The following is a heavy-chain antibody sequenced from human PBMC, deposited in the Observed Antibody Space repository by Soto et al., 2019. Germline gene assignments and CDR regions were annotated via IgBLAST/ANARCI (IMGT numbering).Heavy chain of an antibody. J-gene: IGHJ4*02. D-gene: IGHD6-13*01. CDR3: ASSRDKVAAAALNN. CDR2: INHSGST. CDR1: GGSFSGYY. Sequence: PSETLSLTCAVYGGSFSGYYWSWVRQPPGKGLEWIGEINHSGSTNYNPSLKSRVTISVDTSKNQFSLKLSSVTAADTAVYYCASSRDKVAAAALNNWGQGTLVTVSS. V-gene: IGHV4-34*01.